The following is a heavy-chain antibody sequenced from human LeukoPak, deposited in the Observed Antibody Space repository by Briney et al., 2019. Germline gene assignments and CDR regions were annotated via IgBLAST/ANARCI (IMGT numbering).Heavy chain of an antibody. J-gene: IGHJ4*02. CDR3: ARGDGYNLRAFDY. D-gene: IGHD5-24*01. CDR1: GGSISSGGYY. V-gene: IGHV4-31*03. Sequence: SQTLSLTCTVSGGSISSGGYYWSWIRQHPGKGLEWIGYIYYSGSTYYDPSLKSRVTISVDTSKNQFSLKLSSVTAADTAVYYCARGDGYNLRAFDYWGQGTLVTVSS. CDR2: IYYSGST.